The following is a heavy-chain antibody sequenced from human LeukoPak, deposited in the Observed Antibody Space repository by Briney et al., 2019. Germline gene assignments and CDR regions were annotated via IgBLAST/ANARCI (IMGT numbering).Heavy chain of an antibody. CDR2: FYPGDSDT. D-gene: IGHD2-15*01. J-gene: IGHJ4*02. CDR1: GYSLTPYW. Sequence: GESLKISCKGSGYSLTPYWIGWVRQLPGQGLEWMGIFYPGDSDTKYSPSFEGQVIISADKSISTAYLQWSSLKASDTAMYYCASHELYCSGGSCRDYWGQGTPVTVSS. CDR3: ASHELYCSGGSCRDY. V-gene: IGHV5-51*01.